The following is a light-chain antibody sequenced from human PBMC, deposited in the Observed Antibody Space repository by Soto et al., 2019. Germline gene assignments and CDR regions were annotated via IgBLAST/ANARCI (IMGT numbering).Light chain of an antibody. Sequence: EIVLTQSPGTLSLSPGERATLSCRASQSVTSSYLAWYQQKPGQAPRLLIYGASSRATGIPDRFSGSGSGTGFTLNISRLEPEDFAVYYCQQYGNSPFTFGGGIKVEIK. J-gene: IGKJ4*01. CDR1: QSVTSSY. V-gene: IGKV3-20*01. CDR3: QQYGNSPFT. CDR2: GAS.